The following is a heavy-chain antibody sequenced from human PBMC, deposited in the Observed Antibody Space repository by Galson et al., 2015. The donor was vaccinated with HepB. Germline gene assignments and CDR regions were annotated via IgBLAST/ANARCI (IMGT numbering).Heavy chain of an antibody. D-gene: IGHD6-19*01. CDR2: INAGNGNT. Sequence: SVKVSCKASGYTFTSYAMHWVRQAPGQRLEWMGWINAGNGNTKYSQKFQGRVTITRDTSASTAYMELSSLRSEDTAVYYCARSIAVAGPYVGNFDYWGQGTLVTVSS. V-gene: IGHV1-3*01. CDR3: ARSIAVAGPYVGNFDY. CDR1: GYTFTSYA. J-gene: IGHJ4*02.